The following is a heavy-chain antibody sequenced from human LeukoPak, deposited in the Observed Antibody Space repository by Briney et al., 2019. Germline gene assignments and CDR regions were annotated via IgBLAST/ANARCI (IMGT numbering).Heavy chain of an antibody. CDR2: IYHSGST. Sequence: SETLSLTCTVSGYSISSGYYWGWIRQPPGKGLEWIGSIYHSGSTYYNPSLKSRVTISVDTSKNQFSLKLSSVTAADTAVYYCARWGPMVRGGFDYWGQGTLVTVFS. V-gene: IGHV4-38-2*02. CDR3: ARWGPMVRGGFDY. J-gene: IGHJ4*02. CDR1: GYSISSGYY. D-gene: IGHD3-10*01.